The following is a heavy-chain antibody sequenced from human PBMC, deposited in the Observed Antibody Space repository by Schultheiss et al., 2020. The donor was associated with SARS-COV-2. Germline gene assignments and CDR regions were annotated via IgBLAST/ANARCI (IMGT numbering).Heavy chain of an antibody. CDR2: INHSGST. D-gene: IGHD6-19*01. V-gene: IGHV4-34*01. CDR3: ARGRSVAGTFDY. Sequence: SETLSLTCAVYGGSFSGYYWSWIRQPPGKGLEWIGEINHSGSTYYNPSLKSRVTMSVDTSKNQFSLKLSSVTAADTAVYYCARGRSVAGTFDYWGQGTLVTSPQ. CDR1: GGSFSGYY. J-gene: IGHJ4*02.